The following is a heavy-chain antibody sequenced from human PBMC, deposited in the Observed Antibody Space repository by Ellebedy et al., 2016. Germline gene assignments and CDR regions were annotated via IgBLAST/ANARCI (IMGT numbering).Heavy chain of an antibody. V-gene: IGHV3-15*07. J-gene: IGHJ4*02. CDR1: NFSFSNAW. CDR2: IKSKTDGGTT. Sequence: GESLKISXAASNFSFSNAWMNWVRQAPGKGLEWVGRIKSKTDGGTTDYAAPVKGRFTFSRDDSKDTLYLQMNTLKTEDTAVYYCTSLPRRWGQGTLVTVSS. CDR3: TSLPRR.